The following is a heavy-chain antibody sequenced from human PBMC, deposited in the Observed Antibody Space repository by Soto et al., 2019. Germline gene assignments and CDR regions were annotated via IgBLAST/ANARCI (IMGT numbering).Heavy chain of an antibody. CDR3: ARAHNWNVDY. Sequence: EVQLVESGGGLVKPGGSLRLSCAASGFTFSSYSMNWVRQAPGKGLEWVSSISSSSSYIYYADSVKGRFTISRDNAKNSLYLQRNSLRAEDTAVYYCARAHNWNVDYWGQGTLVTVSS. J-gene: IGHJ4*02. V-gene: IGHV3-21*01. CDR2: ISSSSSYI. D-gene: IGHD1-20*01. CDR1: GFTFSSYS.